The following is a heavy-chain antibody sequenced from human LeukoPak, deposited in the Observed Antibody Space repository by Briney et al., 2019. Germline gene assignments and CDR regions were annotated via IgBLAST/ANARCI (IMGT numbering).Heavy chain of an antibody. CDR2: IYYSGRT. D-gene: IGHD2-8*01. V-gene: IGHV4-59*01. CDR3: ARGRVLNWFDP. J-gene: IGHJ5*02. Sequence: SETLSLTCSVSSGSISSYYWSWIRQPPGKGLEWIGYIYYSGRTSYNPSLKSRVTISVDTSKNHFSLTLSSVTAADTAVYYCARGRVLNWFDPWGQGTLVTVSS. CDR1: SGSISSYY.